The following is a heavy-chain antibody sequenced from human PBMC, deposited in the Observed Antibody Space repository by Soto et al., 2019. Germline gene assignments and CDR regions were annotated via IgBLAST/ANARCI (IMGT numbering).Heavy chain of an antibody. Sequence: QAQLVQSGAEVKEPGASVKVSCKASGYSFTTSGITWVRQAPGQGLEWMGWISTYNGYTNYAQKLQDRVTLTTDTSTSTAYMELRSLRSDDTAVYYCARRLYGDYDYWGQGTLVTVSS. D-gene: IGHD4-17*01. CDR3: ARRLYGDYDY. J-gene: IGHJ4*02. V-gene: IGHV1-18*01. CDR2: ISTYNGYT. CDR1: GYSFTTSG.